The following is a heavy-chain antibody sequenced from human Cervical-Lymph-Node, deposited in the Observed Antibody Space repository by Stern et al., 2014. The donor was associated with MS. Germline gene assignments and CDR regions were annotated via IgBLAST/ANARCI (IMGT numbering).Heavy chain of an antibody. J-gene: IGHJ4*02. CDR2: IYYSGST. D-gene: IGHD5-18*01. Sequence: QLQQQESGPGLVKPSETLSLTCTVSGGSISSYYWSWIRQPTGQGLVCIGYIYYSGSTNYNPSLKSRVTISVDTSKNQFSLKLSSVTAADTAVYYCARTWIQLWYFDYWGQGTLVTVSS. CDR1: GGSISSYY. V-gene: IGHV4-59*01. CDR3: ARTWIQLWYFDY.